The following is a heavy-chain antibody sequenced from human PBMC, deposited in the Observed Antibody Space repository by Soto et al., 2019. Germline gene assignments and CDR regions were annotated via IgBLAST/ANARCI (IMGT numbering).Heavy chain of an antibody. J-gene: IGHJ6*02. CDR3: ARVSVRGAPYEDV. CDR1: GGSISSGDYY. Sequence: QVQLQESGPGLVKPSQTLSLPCTVSGGSISSGDYYWSWIRQPPGKGLEWIGYIYYSGSTYYNPSLNSRVTMSVATSKNQFSLKLSSVTAADTAVYDGARVSVRGAPYEDVWGQGTTVTVSS. V-gene: IGHV4-30-4*01. D-gene: IGHD3-10*01. CDR2: IYYSGST.